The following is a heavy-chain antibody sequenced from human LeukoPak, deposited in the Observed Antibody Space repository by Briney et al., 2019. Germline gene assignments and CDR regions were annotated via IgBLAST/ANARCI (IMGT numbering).Heavy chain of an antibody. Sequence: ASVKVSCKASGYTFTSYGISWVRQAPGQGLEWMGWISAYNGNTNYAQKLQGRVTMTTDTSTSTAYMELRSLRSEDTAVYYCARSYYYDSSGYYIQNRFDPWGQGTLVTVSS. D-gene: IGHD3-22*01. CDR3: ARSYYYDSSGYYIQNRFDP. V-gene: IGHV1-18*01. CDR2: ISAYNGNT. CDR1: GYTFTSYG. J-gene: IGHJ5*02.